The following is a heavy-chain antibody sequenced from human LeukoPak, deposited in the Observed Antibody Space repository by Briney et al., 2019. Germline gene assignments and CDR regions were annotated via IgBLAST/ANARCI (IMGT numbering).Heavy chain of an antibody. CDR2: IYHSGST. J-gene: IGHJ4*02. CDR1: GYSISSGYY. Sequence: PSXTLSLTCTVSGYSISSGYYWGWIRQPPGKGLEWIGSIYHSGSTYYNPSLKSRVTISLDTSKNQFSLKVSSVTAADTAVYYCARAGYSYLDYWGQGTLVTVSS. D-gene: IGHD5-18*01. V-gene: IGHV4-38-2*02. CDR3: ARAGYSYLDY.